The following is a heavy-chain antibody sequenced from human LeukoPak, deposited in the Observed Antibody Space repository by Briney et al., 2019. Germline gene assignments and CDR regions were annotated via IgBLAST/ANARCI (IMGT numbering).Heavy chain of an antibody. CDR2: IKSKTDGGTT. J-gene: IGHJ6*02. CDR3: TTGYERLYGDYEYYYYYGMDV. Sequence: GGSLRLSCAASGFTFNRYAMNWVRQAPGKGLEWVGRIKSKTDGGTTDYAAPVKGRVTISRDDSKNTQYLQMNSLKTEDTAVYYCTTGYERLYGDYEYYYYYGMDVWGQGTTVTVSS. CDR1: GFTFNRYA. D-gene: IGHD4-17*01. V-gene: IGHV3-15*07.